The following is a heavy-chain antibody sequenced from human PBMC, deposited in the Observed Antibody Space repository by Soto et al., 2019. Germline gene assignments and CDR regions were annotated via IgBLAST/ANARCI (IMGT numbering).Heavy chain of an antibody. D-gene: IGHD6-19*01. CDR2: IDSSGEK. V-gene: IGHV2-26*01. CDR1: GLSITDSEMG. CDR3: ARRHLAVAVSPWFDP. J-gene: IGHJ5*02. Sequence: QGTLKESGPVLVKPTETLTLRCTVSGLSITDSEMGVSWIRQPPGQPLEWLAHIDSSGEKSYRTFLKSRLAISKDTSKRQIVLTMTNMDPADTATYYCARRHLAVAVSPWFDPWGQGIPVTVSS.